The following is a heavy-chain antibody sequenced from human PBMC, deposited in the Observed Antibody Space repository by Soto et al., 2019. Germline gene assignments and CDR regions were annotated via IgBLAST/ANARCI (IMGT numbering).Heavy chain of an antibody. CDR1: GGSISSYY. CDR3: ARQGFGPLHGLVDV. Sequence: QVQLQESGPGLVKPSETLSLSCTVSGGSISSYYWSWFRQSPGKRMEWIGYVHHSWGSSYNPSLQLRVDISLDTSKSQFSMKVTSVTATDPAVYYCARQGFGPLHGLVDVWGQGTTVTVSS. CDR2: VHHSWGS. V-gene: IGHV4-59*08. D-gene: IGHD3-10*01. J-gene: IGHJ6*02.